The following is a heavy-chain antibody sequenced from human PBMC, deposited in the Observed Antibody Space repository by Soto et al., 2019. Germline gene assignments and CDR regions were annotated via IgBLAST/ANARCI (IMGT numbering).Heavy chain of an antibody. CDR2: IYYSGST. J-gene: IGHJ1*01. D-gene: IGHD3-10*01. Sequence: SETLCLTCPVSGGSLSSGGYYWSWIRQPPGKGLEWIGYIYYSGSTYYNPSLKSRVTISVDTSKNQFSLKLSSVTAADTAVYYCARVHQVRFQHWGLGTLVTVSS. CDR1: GGSLSSGGYY. CDR3: ARVHQVRFQH. V-gene: IGHV4-30-4*01.